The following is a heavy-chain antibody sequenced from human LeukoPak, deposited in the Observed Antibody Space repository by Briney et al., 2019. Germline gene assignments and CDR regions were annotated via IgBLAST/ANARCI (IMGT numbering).Heavy chain of an antibody. Sequence: ASVKVSCKASVYTCTGYYVHWVRQAPGQGLEWMGWINPNSGGTNYAQKFQGRVTMTRDTSISTAYMELSRLRSDDTAVYYCARSRATYYYDSTLAYDYWGQGTLVTVSS. V-gene: IGHV1-2*02. CDR2: INPNSGGT. J-gene: IGHJ4*02. D-gene: IGHD3-22*01. CDR3: ARSRATYYYDSTLAYDY. CDR1: VYTCTGYY.